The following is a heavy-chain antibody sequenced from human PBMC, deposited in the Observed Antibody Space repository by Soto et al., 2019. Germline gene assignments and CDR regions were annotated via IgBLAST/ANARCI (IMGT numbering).Heavy chain of an antibody. V-gene: IGHV3-23*01. CDR2: ISGSGGST. J-gene: IGHJ5*02. D-gene: IGHD2-8*01. CDR3: ATDTSGVGPYDNWFDP. Sequence: GGSLRLSCGASGFTFSSYAMSWVRQAPGKGLEWVSAISGSGGSTYYADSVEGRFTISRDNSKNTLYLQMNSLRAEDTAVYYCATDTSGVGPYDNWFDPWGQGTLVTVYS. CDR1: GFTFSSYA.